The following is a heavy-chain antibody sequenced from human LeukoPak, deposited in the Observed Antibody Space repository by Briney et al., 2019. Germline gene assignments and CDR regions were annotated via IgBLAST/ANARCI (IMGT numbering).Heavy chain of an antibody. CDR3: ARYRSIAGFDY. V-gene: IGHV1-18*01. CDR2: ISAYNGNT. Sequence: ASVKVSCTASGYTFTSCGISWVRQAPGQGLEWMGWISAYNGNTNYAQKLQGRVTMTTDTSTSTAYMQLRSLRSDDTAVYYCARYRSIAGFDYWGQGTLVTVSS. J-gene: IGHJ4*02. CDR1: GYTFTSCG. D-gene: IGHD6-13*01.